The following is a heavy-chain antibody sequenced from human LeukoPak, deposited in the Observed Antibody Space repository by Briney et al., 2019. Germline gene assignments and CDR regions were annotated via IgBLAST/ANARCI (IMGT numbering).Heavy chain of an antibody. CDR1: GFTFSSYA. Sequence: GGSLRLSCAACGFTFSSYAMSWVRQAPGKGLEWVSAISGSGGSTYYADSVKGRFTISRDNSKNTLYLQMNSLRAEDTAVYYCAKISNYYGSTDYWGQGTLVTVSS. CDR3: AKISNYYGSTDY. V-gene: IGHV3-23*01. CDR2: ISGSGGST. D-gene: IGHD3-10*01. J-gene: IGHJ4*02.